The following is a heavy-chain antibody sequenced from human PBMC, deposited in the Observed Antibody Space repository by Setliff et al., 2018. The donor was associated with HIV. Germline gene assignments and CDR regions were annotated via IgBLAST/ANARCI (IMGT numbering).Heavy chain of an antibody. CDR3: AREREAWSAYDS. V-gene: IGHV4-61*09. CDR2: IYTSGNSRYT. J-gene: IGHJ5*02. D-gene: IGHD3-3*01. CDR1: GASVTNVLYY. Sequence: PSETLSLTCTVSGASVTNVLYYWSWLRQPAGKGLEWIGHIYTSGNSRYTNYNSSLESRVAISLDTSINQFSLKLSSVTAADTAVYHCAREREAWSAYDSWGQGTLVTVSS.